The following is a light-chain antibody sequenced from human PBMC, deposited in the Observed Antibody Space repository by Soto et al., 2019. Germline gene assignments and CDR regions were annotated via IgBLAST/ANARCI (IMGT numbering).Light chain of an antibody. J-gene: IGLJ3*02. Sequence: QSALTQPASVSGSPGQSIAISCTGPSSDVGGYDYVSWYQQHPGKAPKLMIYDVINRPSGVSNRFSGSKSGNTASLTITGLQAEDEADYYCHSYTSSSTTVFGGGTKLTVL. CDR2: DVI. V-gene: IGLV2-14*01. CDR3: HSYTSSSTTV. CDR1: SSDVGGYDY.